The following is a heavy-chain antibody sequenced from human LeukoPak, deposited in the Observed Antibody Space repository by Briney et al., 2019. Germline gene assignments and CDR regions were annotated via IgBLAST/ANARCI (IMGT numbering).Heavy chain of an antibody. V-gene: IGHV3-15*01. D-gene: IGHD6-19*01. Sequence: GGSLRLSCAASGFTFSNAWMSWVRQAPGKGLEWVGRIKSKTDGGTTDYAAPVKGRFTISRDDSKNTLHLQMNSLKTEDTAVYYCTAGGYSSGWYGPQRGRYFDYWGQGTLVTVSS. CDR3: TAGGYSSGWYGPQRGRYFDY. CDR2: IKSKTDGGTT. J-gene: IGHJ4*02. CDR1: GFTFSNAW.